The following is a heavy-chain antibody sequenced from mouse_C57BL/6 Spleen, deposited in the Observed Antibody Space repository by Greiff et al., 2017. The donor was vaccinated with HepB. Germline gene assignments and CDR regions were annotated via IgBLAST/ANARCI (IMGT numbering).Heavy chain of an antibody. D-gene: IGHD2-12*01. CDR3: AREKLPHYAMDY. V-gene: IGHV7-1*01. J-gene: IGHJ4*01. Sequence: EVKVVESGGGLVQSGRSLRLSCATSGFTFSDFYMEWVRQAPGKGLEWIAASRNKANDYTTEYSASVKGRFIVSRDTSQSILYLQMNALRAEDTAIYYCAREKLPHYAMDYWGQGTSVTVSS. CDR2: SRNKANDYTT. CDR1: GFTFSDFY.